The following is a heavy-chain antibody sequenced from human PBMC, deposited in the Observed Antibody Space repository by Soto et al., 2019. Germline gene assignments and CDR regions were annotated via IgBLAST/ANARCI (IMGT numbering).Heavy chain of an antibody. CDR1: GFTFSSYA. V-gene: IGHV3-23*01. J-gene: IGHJ4*02. Sequence: PGGSLRLSCAASGFTFSSYAMSWVRQAPGKGLEWVSAISGSGGSTYYADSVKGRFTISRDNSKNTLYLQMNSLRAEDTAVYYCAKDLVPSPYYYDSSGYFHWGQGTLVTVSS. CDR3: AKDLVPSPYYYDSSGYFH. D-gene: IGHD3-22*01. CDR2: ISGSGGST.